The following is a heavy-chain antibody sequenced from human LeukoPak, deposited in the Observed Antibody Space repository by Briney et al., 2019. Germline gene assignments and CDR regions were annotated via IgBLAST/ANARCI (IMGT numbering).Heavy chain of an antibody. V-gene: IGHV3-48*04. J-gene: IGHJ4*02. CDR3: ARDALWRVGATDY. D-gene: IGHD1-26*01. CDR1: GFTFSSYS. Sequence: GGSLSLSCAASGFTFSSYSMNWVRQAPGKGLEWVSCICSSSSTIYYADSVKGRFTISRDNAKTSLYLQMNSLRAEDTAVYYCARDALWRVGATDYWGQGTLVTVSS. CDR2: ICSSSSTI.